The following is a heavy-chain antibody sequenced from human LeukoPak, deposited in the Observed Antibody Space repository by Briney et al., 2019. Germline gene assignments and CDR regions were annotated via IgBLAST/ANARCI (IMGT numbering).Heavy chain of an antibody. J-gene: IGHJ4*02. CDR3: TRHLDYYGSGSYEY. CDR1: GGSISGFH. V-gene: IGHV4-59*08. D-gene: IGHD3-10*01. CDR2: IHYSGST. Sequence: SDTLSLTCTVSGGSISGFHWSWIRQPPGKGLEWIGYIHYSGSTDYNPSLKSRVTISVDTSKNQFSLKLSSVTAADTAVYYCTRHLDYYGSGSYEYWGQGTLVTVSS.